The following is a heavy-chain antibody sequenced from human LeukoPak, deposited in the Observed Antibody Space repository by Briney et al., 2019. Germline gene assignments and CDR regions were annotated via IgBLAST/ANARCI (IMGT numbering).Heavy chain of an antibody. J-gene: IGHJ6*03. CDR3: ARDSGTSHKYYYYYYMDV. Sequence: ASVKVSCKASGYTFTSYGISWVRQAPGQGLEWMGWISAYNGNTNYAQKLQGRVTMTTDTSTSTAYMELRSLRSDDTAVYYCARDSGTSHKYYYYYYMDVWGKGTTVTVSS. D-gene: IGHD2-2*01. CDR2: ISAYNGNT. CDR1: GYTFTSYG. V-gene: IGHV1-18*01.